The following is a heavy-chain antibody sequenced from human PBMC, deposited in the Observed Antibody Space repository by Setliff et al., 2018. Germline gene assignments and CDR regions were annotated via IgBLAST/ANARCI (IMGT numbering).Heavy chain of an antibody. CDR2: IYPGDSHT. V-gene: IGHV5-51*01. D-gene: IGHD6-25*01. J-gene: IGHJ4*02. CDR1: GYSFPSYW. CDR3: ARLGRNNSAPPGDY. Sequence: PGESLTLSCKASGYSFPSYWIGWVRQVPGKGLEWMGIIYPGDSHTRYSPSFQGQVTISADKSILTAFLQWTYLKASDSAMYYCARLGRNNSAPPGDYWGQGTLVTVSS.